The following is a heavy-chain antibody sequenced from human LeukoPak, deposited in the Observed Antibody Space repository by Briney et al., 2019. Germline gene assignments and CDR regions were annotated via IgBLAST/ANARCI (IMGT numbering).Heavy chain of an antibody. Sequence: PGGSLRLSWAASGFIFSSYSINWVRQAPGKGLEWVSYISSSSSMIYYADAVKGRFTISRDNAKNSLYLQMNSLRDEDTAVYYCARDLAVTTVWGQGTLVTVSS. V-gene: IGHV3-48*02. CDR2: ISSSSSMI. CDR3: ARDLAVTTV. CDR1: GFIFSSYS. J-gene: IGHJ4*02. D-gene: IGHD4-17*01.